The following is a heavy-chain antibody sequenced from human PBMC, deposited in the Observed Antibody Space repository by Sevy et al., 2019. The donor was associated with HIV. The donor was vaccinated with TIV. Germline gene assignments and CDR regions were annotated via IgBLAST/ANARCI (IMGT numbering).Heavy chain of an antibody. CDR1: GDSISSGSYY. D-gene: IGHD1-26*01. CDR3: SRDRSGSCSRGYYFDY. J-gene: IGHJ4*02. CDR2: IYTSGST. Sequence: SETLSLTCTVSGDSISSGSYYWSWIRQPAGKGLEWIGLIYTSGSTNYNPSLKSRVTMSVDTSKNQFSLKLSSVTAADTAVYYCSRDRSGSCSRGYYFDYWGQGTLVTVSS. V-gene: IGHV4-61*02.